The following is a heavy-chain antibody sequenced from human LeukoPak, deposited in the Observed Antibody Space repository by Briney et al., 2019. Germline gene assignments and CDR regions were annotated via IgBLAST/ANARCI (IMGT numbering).Heavy chain of an antibody. CDR1: GFTFSSYE. Sequence: GGSLRLSCAASGFTFSSYEMNWVRQAPGKGLEWVSYISSSGDTIYYADSVKGRFTISRDNAKNSLYLQMNSLRVEDTAVYCCARAGYSHGPGKYWGQGTLVTVSS. CDR2: ISSSGDTI. V-gene: IGHV3-48*03. CDR3: ARAGYSHGPGKY. J-gene: IGHJ4*02. D-gene: IGHD5-12*01.